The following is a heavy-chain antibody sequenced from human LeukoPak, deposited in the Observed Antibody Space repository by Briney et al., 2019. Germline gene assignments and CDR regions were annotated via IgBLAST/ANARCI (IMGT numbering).Heavy chain of an antibody. D-gene: IGHD2-2*01. CDR1: GFTFSSYA. Sequence: PGRSLRLSCAASGFTFSSYAMHWVRQAPGKGLEWVAVISYDGSNKYYAVSVKGRFTISRDNSKNTLYLQMNSLRAEDTAVYYCARDKGYCSSTSCYRTGYYYYGMDVWGKGTTVTVSS. V-gene: IGHV3-30*04. CDR3: ARDKGYCSSTSCYRTGYYYYGMDV. CDR2: ISYDGSNK. J-gene: IGHJ6*04.